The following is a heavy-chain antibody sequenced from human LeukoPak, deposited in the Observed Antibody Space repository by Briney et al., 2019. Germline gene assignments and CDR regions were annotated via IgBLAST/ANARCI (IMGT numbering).Heavy chain of an antibody. Sequence: SQTLSLTCTVSGGSISRGDYYWSWIRQPPGKGLEWIGYIYYSGSTYYNPSLKSRVTISVDTSKNQFSLKLSSVTAADTAVYYCARVVGYCSSTSCSNWFDPWGQGTLVTVSS. CDR3: ARVVGYCSSTSCSNWFDP. CDR2: IYYSGST. CDR1: GGSISRGDYY. D-gene: IGHD2-2*03. J-gene: IGHJ5*02. V-gene: IGHV4-30-4*01.